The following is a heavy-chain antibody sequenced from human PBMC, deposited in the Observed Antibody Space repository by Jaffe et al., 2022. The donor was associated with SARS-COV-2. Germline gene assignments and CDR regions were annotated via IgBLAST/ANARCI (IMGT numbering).Heavy chain of an antibody. Sequence: EAQLVESGGGLVQPGGSLRLSCAASGFTLSDYNMNWVRQAPGKGLEWISYISTTTDTIYYADSVKGRFSISRDNAKNLLYLQMNSLRDEDTAMYYCARSPFDWLNWFDPWGQGTLVVGSS. CDR1: GFTLSDYN. D-gene: IGHD3-9*01. V-gene: IGHV3-48*02. J-gene: IGHJ5*02. CDR3: ARSPFDWLNWFDP. CDR2: ISTTTDTI.